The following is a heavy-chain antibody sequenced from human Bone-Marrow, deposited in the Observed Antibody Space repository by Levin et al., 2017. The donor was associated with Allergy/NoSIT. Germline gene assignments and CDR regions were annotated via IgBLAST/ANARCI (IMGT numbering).Heavy chain of an antibody. D-gene: IGHD1-26*01. CDR1: GYTFTGYF. Sequence: GGSLRLSCKASGYTFTGYFIHWVRRAPGQGLEWMGWINPKSGATNYAQNFQGRITMTRDTSINTAYMDLSSLRSDDTAVYFCARDIVGGSDYYHTSAYVHWGQGTLVTVSS. J-gene: IGHJ1*01. CDR3: ARDIVGGSDYYHTSAYVH. V-gene: IGHV1-2*02. CDR2: INPKSGAT.